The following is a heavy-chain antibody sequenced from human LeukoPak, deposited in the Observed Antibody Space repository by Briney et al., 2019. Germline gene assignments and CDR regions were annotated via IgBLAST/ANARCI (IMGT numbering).Heavy chain of an antibody. Sequence: GRSLRLSCAASGFTFSSYGMHWVRQAPGKGLEWVAVISYDGSNKYYADSVKGRFTISRDNSKNTLYLQMNSLRAEDTAVYYCARDGALHYDSSGYYYQALDYWGQGTLVTVSS. J-gene: IGHJ4*02. CDR1: GFTFSSYG. V-gene: IGHV3-30*03. CDR2: ISYDGSNK. CDR3: ARDGALHYDSSGYYYQALDY. D-gene: IGHD3-22*01.